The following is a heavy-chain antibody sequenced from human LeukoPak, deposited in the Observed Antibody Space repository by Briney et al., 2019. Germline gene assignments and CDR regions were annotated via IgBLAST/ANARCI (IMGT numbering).Heavy chain of an antibody. V-gene: IGHV1-46*01. CDR3: ARDRGAVAFFGAPAGFDL. D-gene: IGHD6-19*01. CDR2: INPSGGST. J-gene: IGHJ2*01. Sequence: ASVKVSCKASGYTFTSYYMHWVRQAPGQGLEWMGIINPSGGSTSYAQKFQGRVTMTRDMSTSTVYMELSSLRSEDTAVYYCARDRGAVAFFGAPAGFDLWGRGTLVTVSS. CDR1: GYTFTSYY.